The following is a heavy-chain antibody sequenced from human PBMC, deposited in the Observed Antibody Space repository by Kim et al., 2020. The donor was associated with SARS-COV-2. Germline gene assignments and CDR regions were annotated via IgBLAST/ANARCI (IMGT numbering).Heavy chain of an antibody. Sequence: GGSLRLSCAASGFTFSSYAMHWVRQAPGKGLEWVAVISYDGSNKYYADSVKGRFTISRDNSKNTLYLQMNSLRAEDTAVYYCARETYGSGSYYNDDAFDIWGQGTMVTVSS. CDR1: GFTFSSYA. J-gene: IGHJ3*02. V-gene: IGHV3-30*04. CDR3: ARETYGSGSYYNDDAFDI. CDR2: ISYDGSNK. D-gene: IGHD3-10*01.